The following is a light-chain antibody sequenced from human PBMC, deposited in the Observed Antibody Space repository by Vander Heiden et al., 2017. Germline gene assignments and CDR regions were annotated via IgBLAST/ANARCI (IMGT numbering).Light chain of an antibody. V-gene: IGKV1-17*01. CDR3: LQHDTYLFT. J-gene: IGKJ2*01. CDR2: YAS. Sequence: DIQMTQSPSSLSASVGDRVTITCRATQGIRDRLALYQQKPGKAPKRLIYYASNLQRGVPSRFSGSGFGTEFTLTISSLQPEDFATYYCLQHDTYLFTFGQGTKLEIK. CDR1: QGIRDR.